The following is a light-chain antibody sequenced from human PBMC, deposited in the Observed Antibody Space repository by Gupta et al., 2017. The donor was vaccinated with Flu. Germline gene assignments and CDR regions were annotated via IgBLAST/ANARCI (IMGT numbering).Light chain of an antibody. CDR3: ASYTTTSTWV. CDR2: EVS. CDR1: SSDVGYYKY. V-gene: IGLV2-14*01. Sequence: QSALPQPASVSGSPGPTITISCTGTSSDVGYYKYVYWYHHSPGKPPKLMIYEVSKRPAGVASRFSASKAGNTASLTISGLPEADASDYYSASYTTTSTWVFGGGTKLTVL. J-gene: IGLJ3*02.